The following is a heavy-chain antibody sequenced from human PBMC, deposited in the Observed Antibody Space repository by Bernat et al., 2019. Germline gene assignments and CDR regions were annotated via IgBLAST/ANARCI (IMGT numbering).Heavy chain of an antibody. CDR3: ARHLRADKAFDY. CDR2: ILHGGST. J-gene: IGHJ4*02. D-gene: IGHD2-15*01. CDR1: SASFRNTNSYS. Sequence: QVQLQDSGPRLVRPSETLSLTCSVSSASFRNTNSYSWAWIRQPPGKELEWIGNILHGGSTYYNPSLTSRPAISIDRSRNQFTLNLNSVTAADTATYYCARHLRADKAFDYWGQGTLVTVSS. V-gene: IGHV4-39*01.